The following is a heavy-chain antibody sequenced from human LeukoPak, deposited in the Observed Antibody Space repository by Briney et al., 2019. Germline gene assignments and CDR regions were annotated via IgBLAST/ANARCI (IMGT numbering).Heavy chain of an antibody. D-gene: IGHD3-10*01. CDR3: ATVAVIRGVTYFDY. J-gene: IGHJ4*02. CDR1: GFTFSSYA. CDR2: LFYSGST. V-gene: IGHV4-59*01. Sequence: GSLRLSCAASGFTFSSYAMSWVRQAPGKGLEWIAYLFYSGSTDYNPSLESRVTISVDTSKNQFSLKLRSVTAADTAVYYCATVAVIRGVTYFDYWGQGTLVTVSS.